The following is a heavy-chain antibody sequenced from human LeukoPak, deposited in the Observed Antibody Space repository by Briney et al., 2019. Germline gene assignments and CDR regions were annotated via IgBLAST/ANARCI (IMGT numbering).Heavy chain of an antibody. Sequence: ASVKVSCKASGYSLAGYYIHWVRQAPGQGLEWMGWINPNSGGTNYAQKLQGRVTMTTDTSTSTAYMELRSLRSDDAAVYYCAILRVRVSSGWYQKTRHAFDIWGQGTMVTVSS. J-gene: IGHJ3*02. CDR2: INPNSGGT. V-gene: IGHV1-2*02. CDR1: GYSLAGYY. D-gene: IGHD6-19*01. CDR3: AILRVRVSSGWYQKTRHAFDI.